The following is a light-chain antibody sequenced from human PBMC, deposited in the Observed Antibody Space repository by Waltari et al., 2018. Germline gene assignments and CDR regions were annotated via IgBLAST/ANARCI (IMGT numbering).Light chain of an antibody. CDR1: ENVNNY. Sequence: DIQMSQSPSSLSASAGDRVTITCRASENVNNYLNWYQQKPGKAPKLLIYKASTLQSGVPSRFSGSGSGTDYTFTISSLQSEDVATYYCQHGYGTPWTFGQGTKVEIK. J-gene: IGKJ1*01. CDR3: QHGYGTPWT. V-gene: IGKV1-39*01. CDR2: KAS.